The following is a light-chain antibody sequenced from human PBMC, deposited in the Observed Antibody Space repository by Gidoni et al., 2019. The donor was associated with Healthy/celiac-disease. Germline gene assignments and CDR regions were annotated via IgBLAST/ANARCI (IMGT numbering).Light chain of an antibody. CDR1: KLGDKY. Sequence: SYELPQPPPVSVSPGQTASIPCAGDKLGDKYACWYQQKPGQSPVLVIYQDSKRPSGIPERFSGSNSGNTATLTISGTQAMDEADYYCQAWDSSTEVFGGGTKLTVL. CDR2: QDS. J-gene: IGLJ2*01. CDR3: QAWDSSTEV. V-gene: IGLV3-1*01.